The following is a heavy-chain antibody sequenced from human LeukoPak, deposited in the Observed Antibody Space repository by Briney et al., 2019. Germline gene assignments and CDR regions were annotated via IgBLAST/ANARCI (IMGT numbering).Heavy chain of an antibody. CDR2: IDSDGNNI. Sequence: SGGSLRLSCVTSGFTFSDYFMDWIRQAPGKGPEWLSFIDSDGNNIYYRDSVKGRFTISRDNAKKTLYLEMNNLRVDDTAIYYCATSRVFDLWGQGTLGAVSS. CDR1: GFTFSDYF. CDR3: ATSRVFDL. J-gene: IGHJ4*02. V-gene: IGHV3-11*04.